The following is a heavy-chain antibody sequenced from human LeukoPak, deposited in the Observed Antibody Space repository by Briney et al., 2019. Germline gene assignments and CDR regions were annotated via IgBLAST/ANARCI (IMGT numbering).Heavy chain of an antibody. CDR3: ARGQGS. Sequence: PGGSLRLSRAASGFSVSNNYMTWVRQAPGKGLEWVSVIYISGSTYYADSVKGRFTISRDNSKNTLYLQLNSLRAEDTAVYYCARGQGSWGQGTLVTVSS. CDR1: GFSVSNNY. CDR2: IYISGST. V-gene: IGHV3-66*01. J-gene: IGHJ5*02.